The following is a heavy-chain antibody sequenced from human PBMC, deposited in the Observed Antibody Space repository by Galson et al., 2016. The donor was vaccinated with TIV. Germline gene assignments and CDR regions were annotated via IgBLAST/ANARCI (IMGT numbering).Heavy chain of an antibody. V-gene: IGHV3-9*01. J-gene: IGHJ6*02. CDR2: ISSNSVYR. D-gene: IGHD5-18*01. CDR1: GFTFDDYG. Sequence: SLRLSCAASGFTFDDYGMHWVRQTPGKGLEWVSGISSNSVYRGDADSVKGRFTIFRDNAKKSLYVQMNSLRGEDTAIYYCAKARGYGYGAPRDYYYGMDVWGQGTTVTVS. CDR3: AKARGYGYGAPRDYYYGMDV.